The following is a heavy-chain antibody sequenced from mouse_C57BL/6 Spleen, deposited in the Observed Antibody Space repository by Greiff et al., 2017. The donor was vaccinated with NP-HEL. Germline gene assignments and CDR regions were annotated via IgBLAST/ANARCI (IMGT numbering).Heavy chain of an antibody. CDR1: GYTFTSYW. CDR2: IYPGSGST. J-gene: IGHJ3*01. D-gene: IGHD2-4*01. CDR3: ATGYYDYDASWFAY. Sequence: QVQLQQPGAELVKPGASVKMSCKASGYTFTSYWITWVKQRPGQGLEWIGDIYPGSGSTNYNEKFKSKATLTVDTSSSTAYMQLSSLTSEDSAVYSCATGYYDYDASWFAYWGQGTLVTVSA. V-gene: IGHV1-55*01.